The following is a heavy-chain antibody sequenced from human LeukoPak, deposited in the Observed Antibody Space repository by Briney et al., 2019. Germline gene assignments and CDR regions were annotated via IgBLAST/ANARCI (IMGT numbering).Heavy chain of an antibody. J-gene: IGHJ4*02. D-gene: IGHD3-10*01. CDR2: IYYSGST. CDR3: AREWYPGTYYFDY. CDR1: GGSFSGYY. Sequence: PSETLSLTCAVYGGSFSGYYWSWIRQPPGKGLEWIGYIYYSGSTNYNPSLKSRVTISVDTSKNQFSLKLSSVTAADTAVYYCAREWYPGTYYFDYWGQGTLVTVSS. V-gene: IGHV4-59*01.